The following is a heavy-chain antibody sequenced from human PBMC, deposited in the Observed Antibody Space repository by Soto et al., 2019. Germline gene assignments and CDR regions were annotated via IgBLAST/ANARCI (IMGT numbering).Heavy chain of an antibody. V-gene: IGHV1-69*08. D-gene: IGHD2-2*01. J-gene: IGHJ4*02. CDR2: IIPIIGIA. CDR3: ATEAPAAQRYYFDY. Sequence: QVQLVQSGAEVKKPGSSVKVSCKASGGTFSSYTISWVRQAPGQGLEWMGRIIPIIGIANYEQKFQGRVTITANKSTSTAYMELSSLRSEDTAVYYCATEAPAAQRYYFDYWGQGTLVTVSS. CDR1: GGTFSSYT.